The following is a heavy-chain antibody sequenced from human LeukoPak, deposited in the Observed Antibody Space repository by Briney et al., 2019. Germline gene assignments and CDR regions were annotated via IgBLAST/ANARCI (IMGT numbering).Heavy chain of an antibody. Sequence: SETLSLTCTVSGGPISSYCWSWIRQPPGKGLEWIGYIYYSGTTNYNPSLKSRVTILVDTSKNQFSLNLSSVTAADTAVYYCARRGIAAAGYDYWGQGTLVTVSS. V-gene: IGHV4-59*08. CDR3: ARRGIAAAGYDY. CDR1: GGPISSYC. J-gene: IGHJ4*02. CDR2: IYYSGTT. D-gene: IGHD6-13*01.